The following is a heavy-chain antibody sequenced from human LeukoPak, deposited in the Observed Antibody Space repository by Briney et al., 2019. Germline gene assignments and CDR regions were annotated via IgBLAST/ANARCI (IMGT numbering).Heavy chain of an antibody. Sequence: GGSLRLSCAASGFTFSSYWMSWVRQAPGKGLEWVANIKQDGSEKYYVDSVKGRFTISRDNAKNSLYLQMNSLRAEDTAVYYCARDLGVGGDSSGYCYPFDYWGQGTLVTVSS. D-gene: IGHD3-22*01. CDR1: GFTFSSYW. CDR3: ARDLGVGGDSSGYCYPFDY. V-gene: IGHV3-7*01. CDR2: IKQDGSEK. J-gene: IGHJ4*02.